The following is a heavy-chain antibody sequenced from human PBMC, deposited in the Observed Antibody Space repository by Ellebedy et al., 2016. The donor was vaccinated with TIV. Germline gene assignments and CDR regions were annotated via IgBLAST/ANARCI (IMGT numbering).Heavy chain of an antibody. D-gene: IGHD3-10*01. CDR3: ARNWGPFDGSGSSLDY. V-gene: IGHV1-18*01. CDR1: GYTFTSYG. Sequence: ASVKVSCXASGYTFTSYGISWVRQAPGQGLEWMGWISAYNGNTNYAQKLQGRVTMTTDTSTSTAYMELRSLRSDDTAVYYCARNWGPFDGSGSSLDYWGQGTLVTVSS. J-gene: IGHJ4*02. CDR2: ISAYNGNT.